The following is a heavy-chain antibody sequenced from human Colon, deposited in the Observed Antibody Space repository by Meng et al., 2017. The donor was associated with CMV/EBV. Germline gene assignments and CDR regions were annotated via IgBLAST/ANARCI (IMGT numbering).Heavy chain of an antibody. CDR3: ARRHFTGWYYLDS. CDR2: TYYRSRWLD. D-gene: IGHD3-9*01. Sequence: SQTLSLTCAISGDSVSRDTVGWNLIRQSPSRGLEWLGRTYYRSRWLDDYAEFVRSRIRIDADTSKNQVSLQLNSVTPEDTGVYYCARRHFTGWYYLDSWGQGTLVTVSS. CDR1: GDSVSRDTVG. J-gene: IGHJ4*02. V-gene: IGHV6-1*01.